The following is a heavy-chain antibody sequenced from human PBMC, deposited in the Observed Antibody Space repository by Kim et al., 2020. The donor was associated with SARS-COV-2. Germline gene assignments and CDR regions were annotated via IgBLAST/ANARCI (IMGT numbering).Heavy chain of an antibody. V-gene: IGHV1-24*01. CDR1: GYTLTELS. J-gene: IGHJ6*02. D-gene: IGHD6-13*01. CDR3: ATDQRGQQRESMDV. CDR2: FDPEDGET. Sequence: ASVKVSCKVSGYTLTELSMHWVRQAPGKGLEWMGGFDPEDGETIYAQKFQGRVTMTEDTSTDTAYMELSSLRSEDTAVYYCATDQRGQQRESMDVWGQGTTVTVSS.